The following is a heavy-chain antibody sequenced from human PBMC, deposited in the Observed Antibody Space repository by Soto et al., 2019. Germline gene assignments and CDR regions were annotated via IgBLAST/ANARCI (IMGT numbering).Heavy chain of an antibody. CDR2: INHSGST. Sequence: SETVSLTCAVYGGSFSGYYWSWIRQPPGKGLEWIGEINHSGSTNYNPSLKSRVTISVDTSKNQFSLKLSSVTAADTAVYYCARLVAARYYYYYGMDVWGQATTVTVSS. D-gene: IGHD6-6*01. CDR1: GGSFSGYY. CDR3: ARLVAARYYYYYGMDV. J-gene: IGHJ6*02. V-gene: IGHV4-34*01.